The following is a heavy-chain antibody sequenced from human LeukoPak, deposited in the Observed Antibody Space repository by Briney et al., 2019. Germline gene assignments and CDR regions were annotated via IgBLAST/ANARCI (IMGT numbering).Heavy chain of an antibody. V-gene: IGHV4-4*07. Sequence: SETLSLTCTVSGGSISSYYWSWIRQPAGKGLEWIGRIYTSGSTNYNPSLKSRVTISVDKSKNQFSLKLSSVTAADTAVYYCARDIYYDSSEDAFDIWGLGTMVTVSS. D-gene: IGHD3-22*01. CDR1: GGSISSYY. CDR2: IYTSGST. J-gene: IGHJ3*02. CDR3: ARDIYYDSSEDAFDI.